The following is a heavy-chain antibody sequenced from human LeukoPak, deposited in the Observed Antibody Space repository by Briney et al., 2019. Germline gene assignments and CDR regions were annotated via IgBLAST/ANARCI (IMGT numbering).Heavy chain of an antibody. CDR1: GFTFSSYA. CDR3: AREGDTTGVSGTEFDY. Sequence: GGSLRLSCAASGFTFSSYAMSWVRPAPGKGLEWVSAISGSGGSTYYADSVKGRFTISRDNSKNTLYLQMNSLRAEDTAVYYCAREGDTTGVSGTEFDYWGQGALVTVSS. D-gene: IGHD6-19*01. J-gene: IGHJ4*02. V-gene: IGHV3-23*01. CDR2: ISGSGGST.